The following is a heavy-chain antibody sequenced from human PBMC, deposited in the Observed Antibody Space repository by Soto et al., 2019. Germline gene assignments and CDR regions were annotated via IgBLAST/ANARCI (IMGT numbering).Heavy chain of an antibody. CDR1: GGSISSYY. CDR3: ARFILRGEIDY. CDR2: IYYSGST. V-gene: IGHV4-59*08. Sequence: SETLSLTCTVSGGSISSYYWSWIRQPPGKGLEWIGYIYYSGSTNYNPSLKSRVTISVDTSKNQFSLKLSSVTAADTAVYYCARFILRGEIDYWGQGTLVTVSS. D-gene: IGHD3-3*01. J-gene: IGHJ4*02.